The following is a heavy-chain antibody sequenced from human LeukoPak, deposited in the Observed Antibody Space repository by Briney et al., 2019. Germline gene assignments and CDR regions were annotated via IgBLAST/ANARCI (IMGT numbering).Heavy chain of an antibody. CDR3: AKEGSMAGTGYFDY. V-gene: IGHV3-23*01. CDR1: GFTFSSYA. D-gene: IGHD6-19*01. J-gene: IGHJ4*02. CDR2: IIGSGSST. Sequence: GGSLRLSCAASGFTFSSYAMSWVRQAPGKGLEWVSVIIGSGSSTYYADSVKGRFTISGDNSKNTLYLQMNSLRAEDTAIYYCAKEGSMAGTGYFDYWGQGTLVTVSS.